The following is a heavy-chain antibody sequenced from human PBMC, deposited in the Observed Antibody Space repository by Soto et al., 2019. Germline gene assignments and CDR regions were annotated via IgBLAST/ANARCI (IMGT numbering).Heavy chain of an antibody. CDR3: ARPLWRDDYNWGYFDL. V-gene: IGHV3-30-3*01. CDR2: ISYDGSNK. J-gene: IGHJ2*01. Sequence: QVQLVESGGGVVQPGRSLRLSCAASGFTFSSYAMHWVRQAPGKGLEWVAVISYDGSNKYYADSVKGRFTISRDNSKNXLYLQMNSLRAKDTAVYYCARPLWRDDYNWGYFDLWGRGTLVTVSS. CDR1: GFTFSSYA. D-gene: IGHD4-4*01.